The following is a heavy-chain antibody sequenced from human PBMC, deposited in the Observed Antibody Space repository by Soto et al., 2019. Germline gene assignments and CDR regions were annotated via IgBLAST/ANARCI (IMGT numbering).Heavy chain of an antibody. CDR2: INVYNGNT. V-gene: IGHV1-18*01. CDR3: ARDAAVGLFDY. J-gene: IGHJ4*02. Sequence: QVQLVQSGAEVKKPGASMKVSCKASGYTFTNYGISWVRQAPGQGLEWMGWINVYNGNTKYAQKPQXXVTMTTDTSTSTAYMELRSLRSDDTAVHFCARDAAVGLFDYWGQGTLVTVSS. CDR1: GYTFTNYG. D-gene: IGHD6-19*01.